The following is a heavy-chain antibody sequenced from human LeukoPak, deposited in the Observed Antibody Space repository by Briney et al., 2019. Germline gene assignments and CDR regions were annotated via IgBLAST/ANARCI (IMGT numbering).Heavy chain of an antibody. D-gene: IGHD1-26*01. CDR1: GFTFSSYG. Sequence: TGGSLRLSCAASGFTFSSYGMHWVRQAPGKGLEWAAFIRYDGSNKYYADSVKGRFTISRDNSKNTLYLQMNSLRAEDTAVYYCAKGNYKIKVGATPGTSYYFDYWGQGTLVTVSS. J-gene: IGHJ4*02. CDR2: IRYDGSNK. CDR3: AKGNYKIKVGATPGTSYYFDY. V-gene: IGHV3-30*02.